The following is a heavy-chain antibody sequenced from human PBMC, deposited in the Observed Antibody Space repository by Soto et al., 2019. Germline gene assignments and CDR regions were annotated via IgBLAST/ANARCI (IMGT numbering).Heavy chain of an antibody. CDR2: IKGDGSET. CDR1: GFTFSSYC. V-gene: IGHV3-74*01. Sequence: XGSLRLSFAASGFTFSSYCMHWVRQAPGKGLVWVSRIKGDGSETNYADSVKGRFTISRDNAKNTLYLQLNSLRAEDTAVYYCLRGNSGYGNFDDWGQGTRVTVSS. CDR3: LRGNSGYGNFDD. D-gene: IGHD5-12*01. J-gene: IGHJ4*02.